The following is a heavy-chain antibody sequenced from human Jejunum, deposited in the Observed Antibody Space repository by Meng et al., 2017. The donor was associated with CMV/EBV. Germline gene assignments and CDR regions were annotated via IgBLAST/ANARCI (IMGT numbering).Heavy chain of an antibody. D-gene: IGHD2-2*01. CDR1: GFTVSSYS. CDR2: LRRTGDI. J-gene: IGHJ4*02. CDR3: ARDDACAFDY. Sequence: EAQAVVSGGGPVKVRGCLSISCAASGFTVSSYSINLVRQAPGEGLEWISYLRRTGDIAYADSVKGRFTISRDNAKNSLYMQMNSLRAEDTAVYYCARDDACAFDYWGQGTLVTVSS. V-gene: IGHV3-21*02.